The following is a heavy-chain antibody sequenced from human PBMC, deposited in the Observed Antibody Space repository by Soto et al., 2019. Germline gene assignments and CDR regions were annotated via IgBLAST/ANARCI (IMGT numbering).Heavy chain of an antibody. Sequence: EVQLVESGGGLVKPGGSLRLSCAASGFTFSSYSMNWVRQAPGKGLEWVSSISSSSSYIYYADSVKGRFTISRDNAKNSLYLQMNSLRAEDTAVYYCARGYGINYAIGKVDPWGQGTLVTVSS. J-gene: IGHJ5*02. CDR2: ISSSSSYI. V-gene: IGHV3-21*01. CDR3: ARGYGINYAIGKVDP. CDR1: GFTFSSYS. D-gene: IGHD2-8*01.